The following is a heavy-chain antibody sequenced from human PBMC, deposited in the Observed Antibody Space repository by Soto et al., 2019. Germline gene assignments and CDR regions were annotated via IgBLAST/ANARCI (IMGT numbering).Heavy chain of an antibody. CDR2: INQDGSEK. V-gene: IGHV3-7*01. D-gene: IGHD3-16*01. Sequence: VQLVESGGGLVQPGGSLRLSCAASGFTFSSYWMSWVRQAPGKGLEWVANINQDGSEKYYVDSVKGRFTISRDNAKNSLYLQMNSLRAEDTAVYYCARVRVGDPTGLYDYWGQGTLVAVSS. J-gene: IGHJ4*02. CDR3: ARVRVGDPTGLYDY. CDR1: GFTFSSYW.